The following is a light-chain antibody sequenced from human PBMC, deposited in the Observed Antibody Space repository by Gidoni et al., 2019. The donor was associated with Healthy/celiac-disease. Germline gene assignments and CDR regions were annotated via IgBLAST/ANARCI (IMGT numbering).Light chain of an antibody. J-gene: IGLJ2*01. CDR3: CSYAGSSTLV. CDR2: EVS. CDR1: SSDVGSYNL. V-gene: IGLV2-23*02. Sequence: QSALTQPASVSGSAGQTITISCTGTSSDVGSYNLVSWYQQHPGKAPKLMIYEVSKRPSGVSTRFSGSKSGNTASLTISGLQADDEADYYCCSYAGSSTLVFGGGTKLTVL.